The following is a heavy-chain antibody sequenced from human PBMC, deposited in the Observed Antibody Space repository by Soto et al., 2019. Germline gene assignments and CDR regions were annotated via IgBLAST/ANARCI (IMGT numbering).Heavy chain of an antibody. CDR2: INPNSGGT. J-gene: IGHJ4*02. V-gene: IGHV1-2*04. Sequence: QVQLVQSGAEVKKPGASVKVSCKASGYTFTGYYMHWVRQAPGQGLEWMGWINPNSGGTNYAQKFQGWVTMSRDPSISTAYMELSRLRSDDTAVYYCATSRGYSTNYALDYWGQETLVTVSS. D-gene: IGHD5-18*01. CDR3: ATSRGYSTNYALDY. CDR1: GYTFTGYY.